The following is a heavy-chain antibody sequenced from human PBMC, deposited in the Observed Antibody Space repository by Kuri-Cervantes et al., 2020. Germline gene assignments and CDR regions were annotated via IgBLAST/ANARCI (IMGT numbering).Heavy chain of an antibody. V-gene: IGHV4-34*01. Sequence: GSLRLSCAVYGGSFSGYYWSWIRQPPGKGLEWIGEINRSGSTNYNPSLKSRVTISVDTSKNQFSLKLSSVTAADTAVYYCARLVYSSSSFFDPWGQGTLVTVSS. CDR1: GGSFSGYY. D-gene: IGHD6-6*01. CDR2: INRSGST. J-gene: IGHJ5*02. CDR3: ARLVYSSSSFFDP.